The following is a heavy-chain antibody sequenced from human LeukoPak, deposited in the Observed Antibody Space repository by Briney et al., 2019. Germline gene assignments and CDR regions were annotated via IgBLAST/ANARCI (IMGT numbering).Heavy chain of an antibody. J-gene: IGHJ3*02. V-gene: IGHV1-18*01. CDR1: GYTFTSYG. D-gene: IGHD5-18*01. Sequence: GASVKVSCKASGYTFTSYGISWVRLAPGQGLEWMGWISAYNGHTNYAQKLQGRVTMTTDTSTSTAYMELRSLRSDDTAVYYCARGLIGYSYGLGAFDIWGQGTMVTVSS. CDR3: ARGLIGYSYGLGAFDI. CDR2: ISAYNGHT.